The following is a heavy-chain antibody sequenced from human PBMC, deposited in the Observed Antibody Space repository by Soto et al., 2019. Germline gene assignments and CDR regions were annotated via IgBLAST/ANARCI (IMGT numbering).Heavy chain of an antibody. CDR2: SKNKADGYTT. V-gene: IGHV3-72*01. D-gene: IGHD3-16*01. CDR1: GFTFSDYY. CDR3: TVWGLWNDFGAA. J-gene: IGHJ4*02. Sequence: EVQLVESGGGLVQPGGSLRLSCAASGFTFSDYYMDWVRQAPGKGLEWVGRSKNKADGYTTEYAASVKGRFTISRDGSKNSLFLQMNSLKTEATAVYYCTVWGLWNDFGAAWGQGILVAVSS.